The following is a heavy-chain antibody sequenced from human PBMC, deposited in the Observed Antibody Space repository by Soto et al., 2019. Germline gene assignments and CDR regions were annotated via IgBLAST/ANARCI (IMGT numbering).Heavy chain of an antibody. Sequence: QVQLVQSGAEVKKPGSSVKVSCKASGGTFSSYAISWVRQAPGQGLEWMGGIIPIFGTAKYAQKFQGRVTITADESTRTDYMELSSLRSEDTAVYYCARGDSSVRGWFDPWGEGTLVTVSS. D-gene: IGHD3-22*01. J-gene: IGHJ5*02. CDR3: ARGDSSVRGWFDP. V-gene: IGHV1-69*12. CDR1: GGTFSSYA. CDR2: IIPIFGTA.